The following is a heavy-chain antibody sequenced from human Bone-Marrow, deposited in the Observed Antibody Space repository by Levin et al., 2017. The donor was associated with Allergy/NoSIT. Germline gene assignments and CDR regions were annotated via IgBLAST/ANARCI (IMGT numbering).Heavy chain of an antibody. CDR3: VKDSSFSDSSGRYYYGMDV. CDR1: GFSLDDFG. Sequence: PGGSLRLSCVASGFSLDDFGMHWVRQASGKGLEWVSGISGRSDNVGYADSVKGRFTISRDNAKNSLYLQMNSLRSEDTASYYCVKDSSFSDSSGRYYYGMDVWGQGTTVTVSS. D-gene: IGHD3-22*01. CDR2: ISGRSDNV. J-gene: IGHJ6*02. V-gene: IGHV3-9*01.